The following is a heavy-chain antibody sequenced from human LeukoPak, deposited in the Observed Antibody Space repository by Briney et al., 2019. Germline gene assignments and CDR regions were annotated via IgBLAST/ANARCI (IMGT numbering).Heavy chain of an antibody. CDR1: GYTFTSYD. J-gene: IGHJ4*02. Sequence: ASVKVSCKASGYTFTSYDINWVRQAPGQGLEWMGWISAYNGNTNYAQKLQGRVTMTTDTSTSTAYMELRSLRSDDTAVYYCARGTPVSGSYYGLDYWGQGTLVTVSS. CDR2: ISAYNGNT. D-gene: IGHD1-26*01. CDR3: ARGTPVSGSYYGLDY. V-gene: IGHV1-18*01.